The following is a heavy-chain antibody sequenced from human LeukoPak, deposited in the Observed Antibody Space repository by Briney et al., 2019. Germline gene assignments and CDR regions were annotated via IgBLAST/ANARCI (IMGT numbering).Heavy chain of an antibody. CDR1: GYIFISYW. V-gene: IGHV5-51*01. J-gene: IGHJ4*02. Sequence: GAAPQILSYGSGYIFISYWIGWVRRLPGKGLEWMGRIYPGDSDTRYSPSFQGQVTISADKSISTAYLQWSSLKASDTAMYYCARQGYGGNSAGIDYWVQGTLVSV. D-gene: IGHD4-23*01. CDR3: ARQGYGGNSAGIDY. CDR2: IYPGDSDT.